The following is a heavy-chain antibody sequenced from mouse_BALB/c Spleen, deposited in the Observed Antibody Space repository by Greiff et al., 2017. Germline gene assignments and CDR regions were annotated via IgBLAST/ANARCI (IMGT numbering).Heavy chain of an antibody. D-gene: IGHD1-1*01. Sequence: VHLVESGPGLVAPSQSLSITCTVSGFSLTSYGVHWVRQPPGKGLEWLGVIWAGGSTNYNSALMSRLSISKDNSKSQVFLKMNSLQTDDTAMYYCARGGSTVVEGLAYWGQGTLVTVSA. CDR1: GFSLTSYG. V-gene: IGHV2-9*02. J-gene: IGHJ3*01. CDR3: ARGGSTVVEGLAY. CDR2: IWAGGST.